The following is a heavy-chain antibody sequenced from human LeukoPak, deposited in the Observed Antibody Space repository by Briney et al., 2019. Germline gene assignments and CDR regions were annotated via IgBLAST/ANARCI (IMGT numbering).Heavy chain of an antibody. D-gene: IGHD3-22*01. CDR1: GFTFSDYY. Sequence: GGSLRLSCAASGFTFSDYYMSWIRQAPGKGLEWVSYISSSGSTIYYADSVKGRFTISRDNAKNSLYLQMNSLRAEDTAVYYCARAAPYYYDSSGYLYFDYWGQGTLVTVSS. V-gene: IGHV3-11*01. CDR3: ARAAPYYYDSSGYLYFDY. J-gene: IGHJ4*02. CDR2: ISSSGSTI.